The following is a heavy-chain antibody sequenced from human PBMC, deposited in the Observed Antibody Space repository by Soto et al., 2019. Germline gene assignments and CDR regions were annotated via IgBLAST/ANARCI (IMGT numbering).Heavy chain of an antibody. CDR2: TGLGSSPK. V-gene: IGHV3-48*01. J-gene: IGHJ3*01. Sequence: EVDLVESGGGLVQSGESLTLSCVASGFTFRNYALSWVRQAPGKGLEWVSSTGLGSSPKYYADSVEGRFTISRDNAQNSLYLQINNQRAEDTAVYYCAKDKFYYIDLSGRPLKAFDVWGHGTMVTDSS. CDR3: AKDKFYYIDLSGRPLKAFDV. D-gene: IGHD2-15*01. CDR1: GFTFRNYA.